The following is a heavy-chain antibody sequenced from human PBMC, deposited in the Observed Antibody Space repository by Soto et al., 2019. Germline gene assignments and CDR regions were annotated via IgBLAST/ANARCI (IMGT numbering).Heavy chain of an antibody. D-gene: IGHD2-21*01. J-gene: IGHJ4*02. CDR1: GDSISGTSFY. Sequence: SETLSLTCTVSGDSISGTSFYWGWIRQSSGKGLEWIASIYSSGSTFYNLSLKSRLSLSVDTSKNQFSLRLQSVTAADTAVYYCVRHRSSREIPFDNWGQGTLVTVSS. V-gene: IGHV4-39*01. CDR3: VRHRSSREIPFDN. CDR2: IYSSGST.